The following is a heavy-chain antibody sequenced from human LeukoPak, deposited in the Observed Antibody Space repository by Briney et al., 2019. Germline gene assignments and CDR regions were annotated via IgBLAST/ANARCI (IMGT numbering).Heavy chain of an antibody. J-gene: IGHJ4*02. CDR3: ARRIAAARGTFDY. CDR1: GGSISSSSYY. CDR2: IYYSGST. V-gene: IGHV4-39*01. D-gene: IGHD6-13*01. Sequence: SETLSLTCTVSGGSISSSSYYWGWIRQPPGKGLEWIGSIYYSGSTYYNPSLKSRVTISADTSKNQFSLKLSSVTAADTAVYYCARRIAAARGTFDYWGQGTLVTVSS.